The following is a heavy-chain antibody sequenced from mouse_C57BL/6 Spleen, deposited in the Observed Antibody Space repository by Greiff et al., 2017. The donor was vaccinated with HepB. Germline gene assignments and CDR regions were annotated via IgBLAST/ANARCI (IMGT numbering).Heavy chain of an antibody. D-gene: IGHD1-1*01. CDR2: IWSGGST. J-gene: IGHJ4*01. CDR1: GFSLTSYG. CDR3: ARTFSYYGSSWAMDY. Sequence: VKLMESGPGLVQPSQSLSITCTVSGFSLTSYGVHWVRQSPGKGLEWLGVIWSGGSTDYNAAFISRLSISKDNSKSQVFFKMNSLQADDTAIYYCARTFSYYGSSWAMDYWGQGTSVTVSS. V-gene: IGHV2-2*01.